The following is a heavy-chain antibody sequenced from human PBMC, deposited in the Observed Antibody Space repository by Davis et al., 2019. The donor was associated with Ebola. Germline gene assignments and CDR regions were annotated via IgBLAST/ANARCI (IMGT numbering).Heavy chain of an antibody. D-gene: IGHD3-9*01. CDR2: ISGFNTNT. CDR3: ARAPNYDVLTGTSSYYFDY. CDR1: GYTFTSYG. Sequence: ASVKVSCKSSGYTFTSYGLVWVRQAPGLGLEWMGWISGFNTNTKFAQKFQGRVTVSKDTSTNTAYMDLRSLTSDDTAIYYCARAPNYDVLTGTSSYYFDYWGQGTLVTVSS. V-gene: IGHV1-18*04. J-gene: IGHJ4*02.